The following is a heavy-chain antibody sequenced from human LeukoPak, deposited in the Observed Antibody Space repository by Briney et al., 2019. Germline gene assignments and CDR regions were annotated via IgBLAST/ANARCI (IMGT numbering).Heavy chain of an antibody. J-gene: IGHJ4*02. CDR1: GCSISSYY. D-gene: IGHD1-1*01. Sequence: SETLSLTCTVSGCSISSYYWSWLRQPPGQGLEWIAYIYYRGSTNYNPSLKSRVTISVDTSKNQFSLKLSSVTAADTAEYYCARRTTGTGPFDYWGQGTLVTVSS. CDR2: IYYRGST. CDR3: ARRTTGTGPFDY. V-gene: IGHV4-59*08.